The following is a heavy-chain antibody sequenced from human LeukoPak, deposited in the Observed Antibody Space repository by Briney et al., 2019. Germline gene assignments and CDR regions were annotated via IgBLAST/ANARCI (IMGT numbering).Heavy chain of an antibody. CDR3: TKEEVPNDY. J-gene: IGHJ4*02. CDR1: GFSLSINS. CDR2: IRRDGDKT. Sequence: GGSLRLSCAVSGFSLSINSMCWVRQAPGKGLEWVSGIRRDGDKTYYVDSVEGRFTISRDTSKNTLYLQVDTLRVEDTATYYCTKEEVPNDYWGQGTLVIVSS. V-gene: IGHV3-23*01.